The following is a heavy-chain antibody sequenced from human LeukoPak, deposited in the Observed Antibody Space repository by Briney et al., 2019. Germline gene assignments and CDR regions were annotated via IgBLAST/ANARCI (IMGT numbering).Heavy chain of an antibody. CDR2: ISGSGGST. CDR3: VRDRYSWEAGFDY. V-gene: IGHV3-23*01. CDR1: GFTFSSYA. Sequence: GGSLRLSCAASGFTFSSYAMSWVRQAPGKGLEWVSAISGSGGSTYYADSVKGRFTISRDNSKNTLYLQMNSLRAEDTAVYYCVRDRYSWEAGFDYWGQGTLVTVSS. D-gene: IGHD5-18*01. J-gene: IGHJ4*02.